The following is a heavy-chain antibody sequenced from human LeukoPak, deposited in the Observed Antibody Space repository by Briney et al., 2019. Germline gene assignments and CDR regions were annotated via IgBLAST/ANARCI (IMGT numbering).Heavy chain of an antibody. V-gene: IGHV3-23*01. CDR1: GFTFSTYG. CDR2: ISGSGGGT. Sequence: GGTLRLSCAASGFTFSTYGMSWVRQAPGKGLEWVSAISGSGGGTYYSDSVKGRFTISRENSKNTLYLKMNSLRAEDTAVYYCAKDRSGVRPIAADDWGQGTLVTVSS. CDR3: AKDRSGVRPIAADD. J-gene: IGHJ4*02. D-gene: IGHD3-3*01.